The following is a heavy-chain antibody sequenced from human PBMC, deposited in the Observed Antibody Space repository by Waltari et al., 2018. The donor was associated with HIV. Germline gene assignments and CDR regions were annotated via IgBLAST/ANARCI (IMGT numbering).Heavy chain of an antibody. CDR3: AREPRESIDY. J-gene: IGHJ4*01. CDR2: IKQGGSEK. Sequence: EVQLVESGGGLVQPGGYLRLSCAASGFNFRSYWMSWVRQAPGKGLEWVANIKQGGSEKDYVDSVKGRFTISRDDSQNTAYLQMTSLRVDDTAVYFCAREPRESIDYWGQGTLVTVSS. V-gene: IGHV3-7*01. CDR1: GFNFRSYW.